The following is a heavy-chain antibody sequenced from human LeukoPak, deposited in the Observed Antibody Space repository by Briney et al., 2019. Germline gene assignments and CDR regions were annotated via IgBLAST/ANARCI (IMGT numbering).Heavy chain of an antibody. J-gene: IGHJ6*03. Sequence: ASVKVSCKASGYTFNTFDINWVRQAAGQGPEWMGWVNPYNDKTVYAPKFQGRVSISSNNSTNTAYMEFSGLKSDDTAVHYCARGRRLRGVTSRPIYYYYYMDVWGGGTTVTVSS. V-gene: IGHV1-8*03. CDR1: GYTFNTFD. CDR3: ARGRRLRGVTSRPIYYYYYMDV. D-gene: IGHD3-10*01. CDR2: VNPYNDKT.